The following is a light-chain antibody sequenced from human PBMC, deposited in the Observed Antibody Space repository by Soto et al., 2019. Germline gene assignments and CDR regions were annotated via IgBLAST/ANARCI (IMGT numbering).Light chain of an antibody. CDR1: QGISRY. CDR2: AAS. J-gene: IGKJ4*01. CDR3: QQLNTYPVT. Sequence: IQLTQSPSSLSASVGDSVTITGRASQGISRYLSWYQQKPGRAPKLLISAASTLQSGVPARFSGSGSGTDFTLSITSLQPEDFTTYYCQQLNTYPVTFGGGTKVDI. V-gene: IGKV1-9*01.